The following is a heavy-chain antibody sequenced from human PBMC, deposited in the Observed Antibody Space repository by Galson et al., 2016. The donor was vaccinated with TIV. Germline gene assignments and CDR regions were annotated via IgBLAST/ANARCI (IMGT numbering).Heavy chain of an antibody. CDR3: VRISGYYDSSGHYIPRSFDY. CDR1: GFSLNTDGMC. Sequence: PALVKPTQTLTLTCTFSGFSLNTDGMCVNWIRQPPGKALEWLARIDWDDDKSYSSSLKTRLTISKDTSKNQVVLTMTNMDPADTATYFCVRISGYYDSSGHYIPRSFDYWGQGILVTVSS. V-gene: IGHV2-70*11. J-gene: IGHJ4*02. CDR2: IDWDDDK. D-gene: IGHD3-22*01.